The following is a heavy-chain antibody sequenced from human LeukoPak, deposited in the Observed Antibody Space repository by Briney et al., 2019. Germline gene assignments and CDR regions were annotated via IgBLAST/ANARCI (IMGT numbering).Heavy chain of an antibody. CDR3: ARPTRAARRELRY. CDR2: INHSGST. J-gene: IGHJ4*02. Sequence: SETLYLTCAVYGGSFSGYYWSWIRQPPGKGLEWIGEINHSGSTNYNPSLKSRVTISVDTSKNQFSLKLSSVTAADTAVYYCARPTRAARRELRYWGQGTLVTVSS. D-gene: IGHD6-6*01. V-gene: IGHV4-34*01. CDR1: GGSFSGYY.